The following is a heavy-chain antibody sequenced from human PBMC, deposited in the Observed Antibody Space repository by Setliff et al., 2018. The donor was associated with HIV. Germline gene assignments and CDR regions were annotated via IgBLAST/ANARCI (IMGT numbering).Heavy chain of an antibody. D-gene: IGHD5-18*01. V-gene: IGHV4-61*09. CDR2: IYSTGST. CDR1: GDSISSGSYY. CDR3: ARRHTAFDP. J-gene: IGHJ5*02. Sequence: SETLSLTCSVSGDSISSGSYYWSWIRLPAGKGLEWIGHIYSTGSTRYNPSLESRLTILVDTSRNQFSLKLTSVTAADTAMYYCARRHTAFDPWGQGTLVTVSS.